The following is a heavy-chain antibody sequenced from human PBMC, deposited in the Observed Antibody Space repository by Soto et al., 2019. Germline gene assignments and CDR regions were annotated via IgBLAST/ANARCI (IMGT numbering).Heavy chain of an antibody. V-gene: IGHV4-30-4*02. CDR3: ARAWQYSSGFFDY. J-gene: IGHJ4*02. CDR1: GGSISSADYY. Sequence: SETLSLTCTVSGGSISSADYYWSWIRQPPGKGLEWIGYIYYSGSTYYNPSLKSRVTISLDTSKNQFSLKLSSVTAADTAVYYCARAWQYSSGFFDYWGQGTLVTVS. CDR2: IYYSGST. D-gene: IGHD6-19*01.